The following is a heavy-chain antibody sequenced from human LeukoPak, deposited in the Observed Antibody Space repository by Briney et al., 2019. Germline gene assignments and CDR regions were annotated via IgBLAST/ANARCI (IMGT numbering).Heavy chain of an antibody. CDR3: ARDVKELKWFGELLAGGPSEYYAMDV. CDR1: GFTFSSYW. CDR2: IKQDGSEK. J-gene: IGHJ6*02. V-gene: IGHV3-7*01. Sequence: GGSLRLSCAASGFTFSSYWMSWVRQAPGEGLEWVANIKQDGSEKHYVDSVKGRFTIARDNAKNSLYMEMNSLRGEDTAVYYCARDVKELKWFGELLAGGPSEYYAMDVWGQGTTVTVSS. D-gene: IGHD3-10*01.